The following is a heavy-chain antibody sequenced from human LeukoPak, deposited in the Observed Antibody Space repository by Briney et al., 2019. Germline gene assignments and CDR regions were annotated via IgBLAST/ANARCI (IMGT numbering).Heavy chain of an antibody. J-gene: IGHJ4*02. CDR3: ARRSSRAADFDY. D-gene: IGHD6-13*01. CDR1: GGSISSNSYY. CDR2: IYYSGST. V-gene: IGHV4-39*01. Sequence: SETLSLTCTVSGGSISSNSYYWGWIRQPPGKGLEWIGTIYYSGSTYYNPSLKSRVTISVDTSKNQFSLKMSSVTAADTAVYYCARRSSRAADFDYWGQGTLVTVSS.